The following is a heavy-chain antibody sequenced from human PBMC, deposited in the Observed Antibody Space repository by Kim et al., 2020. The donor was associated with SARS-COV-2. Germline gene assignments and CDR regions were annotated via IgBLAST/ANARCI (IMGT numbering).Heavy chain of an antibody. CDR3: ARDRWYVSTWPTAMDV. Sequence: ASVKVSCKASGYTFSSYGVSWVRQAPGQGPEWMAWISTSNGNTHYAQKFQGRVTVTTDTSTSTGYMELRSLGSDDTAVYYCARDRWYVSTWPTAMDVWGQGTTVIVSS. J-gene: IGHJ6*02. V-gene: IGHV1-18*01. CDR1: GYTFSSYG. CDR2: ISTSNGNT. D-gene: IGHD1-20*01.